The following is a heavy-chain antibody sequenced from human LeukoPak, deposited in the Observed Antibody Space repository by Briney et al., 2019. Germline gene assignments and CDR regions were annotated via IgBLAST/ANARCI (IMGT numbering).Heavy chain of an antibody. J-gene: IGHJ4*02. D-gene: IGHD5-18*01. Sequence: GRSLRLSCAVSGFTFSSYGMHWVRQAPGKGLEWVAVISYDGSNKYYADSVKGRFTISRDNSKNTLYLQMNSLRAEDTAVYYCAKRGGYSSLDYWGQGTLVTVSS. V-gene: IGHV3-30*18. CDR3: AKRGGYSSLDY. CDR2: ISYDGSNK. CDR1: GFTFSSYG.